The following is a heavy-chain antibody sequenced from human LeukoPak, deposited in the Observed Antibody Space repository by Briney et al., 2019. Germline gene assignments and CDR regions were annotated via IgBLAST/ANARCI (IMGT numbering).Heavy chain of an antibody. Sequence: SETLSLTCAVYGGSFSGYYWSWIRQPPGKGLEWIGEINHSGSTNYNPSLKSRVTISVDTSKKQFSLKLSSVTAADTAVYYCARLRAFGLFDYWGQGTLVTVSS. J-gene: IGHJ4*02. V-gene: IGHV4-34*01. D-gene: IGHD3-10*01. CDR1: GGSFSGYY. CDR2: INHSGST. CDR3: ARLRAFGLFDY.